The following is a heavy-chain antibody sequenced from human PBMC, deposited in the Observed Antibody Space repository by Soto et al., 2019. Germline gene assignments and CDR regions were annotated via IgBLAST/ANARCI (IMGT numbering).Heavy chain of an antibody. CDR2: IIPMFGTS. D-gene: IGHD3-10*01. J-gene: IGHJ2*01. V-gene: IGHV1-69*06. Sequence: QVQVEQSGAEVKKPGSSVKVSCKVSGGSFSTYALTWVRQAPGQGLEWMGGIIPMFGTSNYAQKFQGRDTITADKATATADMEMSSLRFDGTAVYFCAVVGTPEGLAWYFDLWGRGTLITVSS. CDR3: AVVGTPEGLAWYFDL. CDR1: GGSFSTYA.